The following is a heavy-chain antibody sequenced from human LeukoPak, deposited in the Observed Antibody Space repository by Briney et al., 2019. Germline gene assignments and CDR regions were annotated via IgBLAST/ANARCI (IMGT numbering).Heavy chain of an antibody. CDR2: IYYSGST. Sequence: PSQTLSLTCTVSSGSISSGGYYWNWIRQQPGKGLEWIGYIYYSGSTYYNPSPKSRVTISVDTSNNQFSLKLSSVTAADTAVYYCARAPIPDYFFDYWGQGTLVTVSS. CDR1: SGSISSGGYY. D-gene: IGHD2-21*02. V-gene: IGHV4-31*03. CDR3: ARAPIPDYFFDY. J-gene: IGHJ4*02.